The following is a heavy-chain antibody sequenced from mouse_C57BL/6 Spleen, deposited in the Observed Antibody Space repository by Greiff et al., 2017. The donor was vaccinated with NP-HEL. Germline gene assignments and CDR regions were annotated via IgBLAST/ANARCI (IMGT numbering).Heavy chain of an antibody. CDR3: ARTGAAFAY. CDR2: IYPGDGDT. CDR1: GYAFRSYW. J-gene: IGHJ3*01. Sequence: VQLQQSGAELVKPGASVKISCKASGYAFRSYWMNWVKQRPGKGLEWIGQIYPGDGDTNLCGKFKGKATLTADKSSSTAYLQLSSLTSEDAAVYFCARTGAAFAYGGQGTLVTVSA. V-gene: IGHV1-80*01.